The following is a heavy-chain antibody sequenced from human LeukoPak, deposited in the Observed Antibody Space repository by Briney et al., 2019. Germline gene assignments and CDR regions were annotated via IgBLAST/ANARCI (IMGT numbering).Heavy chain of an antibody. J-gene: IGHJ3*01. Sequence: PGGSLRLSCAASGFTFSRYAMHWVRQAPGKGLEWVALISYDEREKYYAESVKGRFTISRDSAKTSLYLQMNSLRAEDTAVYYCARDRGFPYKLAFDVWGQGTMVTVSS. CDR2: ISYDEREK. D-gene: IGHD3-10*01. CDR3: ARDRGFPYKLAFDV. V-gene: IGHV3-30*04. CDR1: GFTFSRYA.